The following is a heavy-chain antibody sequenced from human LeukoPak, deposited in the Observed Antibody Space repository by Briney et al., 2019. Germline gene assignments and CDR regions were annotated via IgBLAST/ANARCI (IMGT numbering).Heavy chain of an antibody. Sequence: SVKVSCKASGGTFSSYAISWVRQAPGQGLEWMGRIIPIFGTANYAQKFQGRVTITTDESTSTAYMELSSLRSEDTAVYYCARDSYYDSSGYYPMGYFDYWGQGTLVTVSS. V-gene: IGHV1-69*05. CDR2: IIPIFGTA. D-gene: IGHD3-22*01. CDR1: GGTFSSYA. J-gene: IGHJ4*02. CDR3: ARDSYYDSSGYYPMGYFDY.